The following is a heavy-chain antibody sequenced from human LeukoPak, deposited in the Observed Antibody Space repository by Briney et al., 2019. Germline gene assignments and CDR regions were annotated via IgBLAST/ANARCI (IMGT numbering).Heavy chain of an antibody. CDR1: GFTFSSYA. CDR3: ASSSGWPPYLDY. Sequence: GGSLRLSCAASGFTFSSYAMSWVRQAPGKGLEWVSAISGSGGSTYYADSVKGRFTISRDNSKNTLYLQMNSLSAEDTAVYYCASSSGWPPYLDYWGQGTLVTVSS. CDR2: ISGSGGST. D-gene: IGHD6-19*01. V-gene: IGHV3-23*01. J-gene: IGHJ4*02.